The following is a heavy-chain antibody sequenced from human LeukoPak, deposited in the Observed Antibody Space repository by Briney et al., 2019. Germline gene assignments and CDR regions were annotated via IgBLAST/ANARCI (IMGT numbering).Heavy chain of an antibody. J-gene: IGHJ4*02. V-gene: IGHV1-18*01. CDR3: ATWEITMVRGVIIYSDY. D-gene: IGHD3-10*01. Sequence: ASVKVSCKASGYTFTSYGIRWVRQAPGQGLEWMGWISAYNGNTNYAQKLQGRVTMTTDTSTSTAYMELRSLRSDDTAVYYCATWEITMVRGVIIYSDYWGQGTLVTVSS. CDR2: ISAYNGNT. CDR1: GYTFTSYG.